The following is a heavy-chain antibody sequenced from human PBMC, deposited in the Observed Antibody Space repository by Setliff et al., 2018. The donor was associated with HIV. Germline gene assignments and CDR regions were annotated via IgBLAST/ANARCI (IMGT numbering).Heavy chain of an antibody. CDR1: GFTFSSYC. J-gene: IGHJ6*03. V-gene: IGHV3-21*01. Sequence: KPGGSMRLSCVASGFTFSSYCMDWFRQAPGKGLEWVSSISYGSTYIYQSDSVRGRFTISRDDAKKSLYLQMNSLGAEDTAVYYCARSGGIGNYHWDVWGKGTTVTVSS. D-gene: IGHD3-16*01. CDR3: ARSGGIGNYHWDV. CDR2: ISYGSTYI.